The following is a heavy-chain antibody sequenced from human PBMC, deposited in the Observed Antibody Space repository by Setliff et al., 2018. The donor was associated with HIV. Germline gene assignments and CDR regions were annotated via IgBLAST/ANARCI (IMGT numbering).Heavy chain of an antibody. J-gene: IGHJ4*02. CDR3: ARGVSESGIVVVITPLYFDY. D-gene: IGHD3-22*01. CDR1: GFTFSIYA. V-gene: IGHV3-48*03. CDR2: ISSSGSTI. Sequence: GGSLRLSCAASGFTFSIYALSWVRQAPGKGLEWVSVISSSGSTIYYADSVKGRFTISRDNAKNSLYLQMNSLRAEDTAVYYCARGVSESGIVVVITPLYFDYWGQGTLVTVSS.